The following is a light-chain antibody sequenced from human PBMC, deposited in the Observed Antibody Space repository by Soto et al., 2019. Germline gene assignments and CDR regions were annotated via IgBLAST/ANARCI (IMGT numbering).Light chain of an antibody. J-gene: IGKJ2*01. CDR1: YDISSS. CDR2: DSS. V-gene: IGKV1-9*01. CDR3: QQLSHYPYT. Sequence: DIQLTQSPSFLSASVEDRVTISCRASYDISSSLAWYQQEPGKPPKLLIYDSSTLQTGVPSRFTVSGSGRKFTLTISGLQFGDFATYFWQQLSHYPYTFGQGTKLEI.